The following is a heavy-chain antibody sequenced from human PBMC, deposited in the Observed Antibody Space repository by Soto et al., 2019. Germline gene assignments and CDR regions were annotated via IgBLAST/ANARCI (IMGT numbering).Heavy chain of an antibody. CDR3: ARDFVVGGPTINYYYGMDV. J-gene: IGHJ6*02. Sequence: SETLSLTCTVSGDSISSNNYYWGWIRQPPGKGLEWIGSMYHSGNTYHNPSLKSRVTISVDTSKNQLSLNLRSVTAADTAVYYCARDFVVGGPTINYYYGMDVWGQGTTVTVSS. CDR1: GDSISSNNYY. CDR2: MYHSGNT. D-gene: IGHD1-26*01. V-gene: IGHV4-39*02.